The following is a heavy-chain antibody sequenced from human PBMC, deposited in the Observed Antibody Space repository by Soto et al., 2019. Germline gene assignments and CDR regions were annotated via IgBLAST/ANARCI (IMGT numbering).Heavy chain of an antibody. Sequence: QVQLVQSGAEVKKPGASVKVSCKAYGYTFTRSGISWVRQAPGQGPEWMGWISSYNGDTNYAQTFQGRVTMTTDTSTSTVYMELRSLRSDDTAVYYCAREVVAPYYYYGMDVWGQGTPVTVSS. CDR3: AREVVAPYYYYGMDV. V-gene: IGHV1-18*01. CDR1: GYTFTRSG. CDR2: ISSYNGDT. J-gene: IGHJ6*02. D-gene: IGHD5-12*01.